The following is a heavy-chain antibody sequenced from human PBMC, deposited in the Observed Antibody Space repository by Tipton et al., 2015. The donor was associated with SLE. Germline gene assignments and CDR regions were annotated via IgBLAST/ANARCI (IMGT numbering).Heavy chain of an antibody. D-gene: IGHD2-8*02. Sequence: SLRLSCAASGFTFSSYGMHWVRQAPGKGLEWVAVIWYDGSNKYYADSVKGRFTISRDNSKNTLYLQMNSLRAEDTAVYYCAGALYWWCLDYWGQGTLVTVSS. J-gene: IGHJ4*02. CDR1: GFTFSSYG. CDR2: IWYDGSNK. V-gene: IGHV3-33*01. CDR3: AGALYWWCLDY.